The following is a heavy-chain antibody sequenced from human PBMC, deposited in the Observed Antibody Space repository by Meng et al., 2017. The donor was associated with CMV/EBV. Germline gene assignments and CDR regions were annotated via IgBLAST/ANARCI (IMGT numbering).Heavy chain of an antibody. Sequence: QIPLQELGPTLVKPTQTLTLTSPLSGFSISTSGVGGGWIRQPPGKALEWLALIYWDDDKRYSPSLKSRLTITKDTSKNQVVLTMTNMDPVDTATYYCAHRGSYGYHGYWGQGTLVTASS. D-gene: IGHD5-18*01. J-gene: IGHJ4*02. CDR2: IYWDDDK. V-gene: IGHV2-5*02. CDR1: GFSISTSGVG. CDR3: AHRGSYGYHGY.